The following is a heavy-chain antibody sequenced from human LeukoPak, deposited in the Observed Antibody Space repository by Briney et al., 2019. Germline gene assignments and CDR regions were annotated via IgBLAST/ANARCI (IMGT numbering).Heavy chain of an antibody. J-gene: IGHJ4*02. CDR1: GFTFSSYG. Sequence: GGSLRLSCAASGFTFSSYGMHWVRQAPGKGLEWVSAISGSGGSTYYADSVKGRFTISRDNSKNTLYLQMNSLRAEDTAVYYCAKGYCSSTSCPDCWGQGTLVTVSS. V-gene: IGHV3-23*01. CDR2: ISGSGGST. D-gene: IGHD2-2*01. CDR3: AKGYCSSTSCPDC.